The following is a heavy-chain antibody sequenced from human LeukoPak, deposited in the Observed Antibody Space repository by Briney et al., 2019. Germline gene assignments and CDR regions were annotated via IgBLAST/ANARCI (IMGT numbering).Heavy chain of an antibody. J-gene: IGHJ4*02. CDR3: AVSYYDSSGYYLVPFDY. CDR2: ISGSGGST. CDR1: GFTFSSYA. V-gene: IGHV3-23*01. Sequence: GGSLRLSCAASGFTFSSYAMSCVRQAPGKGLEWVSAISGSGGSTNYADSVKGRFTISRDNSKNTLYLKMNSLRAEDTAVYYCAVSYYDSSGYYLVPFDYWGQGTLVTVSS. D-gene: IGHD3-22*01.